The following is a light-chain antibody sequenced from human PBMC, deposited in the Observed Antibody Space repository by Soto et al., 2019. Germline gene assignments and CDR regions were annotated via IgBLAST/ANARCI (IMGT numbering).Light chain of an antibody. CDR2: AAS. CDR1: QAIGND. J-gene: IGKJ4*01. CDR3: LQHDSYPVT. Sequence: IQMTQSPSSLSASVGDRVTITCRASQAIGNDLGWYQQKPRKAPKRLIYAASSLQSGVPSRFSGCGSGTEFTLTISSLQPEDSATYFCLQHDSYPVTFGGGTRVEIK. V-gene: IGKV1-17*01.